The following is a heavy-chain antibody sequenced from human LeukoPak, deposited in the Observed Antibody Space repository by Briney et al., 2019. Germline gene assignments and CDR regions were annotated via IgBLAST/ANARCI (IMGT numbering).Heavy chain of an antibody. CDR2: INHSGST. CDR1: GGSFSGYY. CDR3: ARTPYYYDSSGPLGDI. J-gene: IGHJ3*02. V-gene: IGHV4-34*01. Sequence: ASETLSLTCAVYGGSFSGYYWSWIRQPPGKGLEWIGEINHSGSTNYNPSLKSRVTISVDTSKNQFSLKLSSVTAADTAVYYCARTPYYYDSSGPLGDIWGQGTMVTVSS. D-gene: IGHD3-22*01.